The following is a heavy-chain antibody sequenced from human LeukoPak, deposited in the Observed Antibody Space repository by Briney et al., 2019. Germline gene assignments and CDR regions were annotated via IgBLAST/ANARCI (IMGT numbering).Heavy chain of an antibody. CDR3: ASYSYYYDSSGYFDY. CDR1: GGSISSYY. J-gene: IGHJ4*02. V-gene: IGHV4-59*01. CDR2: IYYSGST. Sequence: SETLSLTCTVSGGSISSYYWSWIRQPPGKGLEWIGYIYYSGSTNYNPSLKSRVTISVDTSKNQFSLKLSSVTAADTAVYYCASYSYYYDSSGYFDYWGQGALVTVSS. D-gene: IGHD3-22*01.